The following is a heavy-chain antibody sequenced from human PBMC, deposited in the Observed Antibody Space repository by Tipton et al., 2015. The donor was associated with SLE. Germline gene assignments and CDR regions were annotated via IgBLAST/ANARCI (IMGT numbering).Heavy chain of an antibody. CDR1: GVSISSGGYS. CDR3: ARENDYGDYLPDH. Sequence: TLSLTGTVSGVSISSGGYSWTWIRQPPGKGLEWVGYIYPGGATYYNPSLRRRVNMSLDRSKNQFSLRMSSLTTADTALYYCARENDYGDYLPDHWGQGILVTASS. V-gene: IGHV4-30-2*01. CDR2: IYPGGAT. J-gene: IGHJ4*02. D-gene: IGHD4-17*01.